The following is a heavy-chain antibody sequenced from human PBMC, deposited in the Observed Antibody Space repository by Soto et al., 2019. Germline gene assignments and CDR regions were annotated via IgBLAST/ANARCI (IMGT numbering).Heavy chain of an antibody. D-gene: IGHD6-13*01. CDR1: GFTFSIYW. J-gene: IGHJ5*02. Sequence: AGGSLRLSCAASGFTFSIYWMSWVRHAPGKGLEWVANIKQDGSEKYYVDSVKGRFTISRDNAKNSLYLQMNSLRAEDTAVYYCARDLWVNLAAAGTAPLAPWGQGTLVTVSS. V-gene: IGHV3-7*03. CDR3: ARDLWVNLAAAGTAPLAP. CDR2: IKQDGSEK.